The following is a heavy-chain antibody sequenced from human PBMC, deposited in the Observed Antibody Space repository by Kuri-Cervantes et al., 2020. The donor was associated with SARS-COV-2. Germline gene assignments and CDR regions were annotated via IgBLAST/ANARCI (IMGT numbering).Heavy chain of an antibody. CDR2: VSWNGSRT. D-gene: IGHD6-13*01. CDR3: VRHKAAAGIVAPD. J-gene: IGHJ4*02. CDR1: GFTFSNSD. V-gene: IGHV3-19*01. Sequence: GGSLRPSCAASGFTFSNSDMNWVRQAPGKGLEWVSGVSWNGSRTHYADSVKGRFIISRDNSRNFLYQQMNSLRPEDMAVYYCVRHKAAAGIVAPDWGQGTLVTVSS.